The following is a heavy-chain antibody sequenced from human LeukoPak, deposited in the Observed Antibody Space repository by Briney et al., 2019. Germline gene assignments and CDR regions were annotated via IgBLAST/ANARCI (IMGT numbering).Heavy chain of an antibody. Sequence: PSETLSLTCAVYGGSFSNYDWTWIRQPPGKGLEWIGEINHNGRTNYNPSLKSRLTISADTSKNQSSLKLRSVTAADMAVYYCARGRSRVTVFGVALNWFDSWGQGNLVSVSS. J-gene: IGHJ5*01. D-gene: IGHD3-3*01. CDR3: ARGRSRVTVFGVALNWFDS. CDR1: GGSFSNYD. CDR2: INHNGRT. V-gene: IGHV4-34*01.